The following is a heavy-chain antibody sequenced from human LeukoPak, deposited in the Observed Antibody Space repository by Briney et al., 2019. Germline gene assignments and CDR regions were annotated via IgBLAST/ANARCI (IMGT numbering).Heavy chain of an antibody. CDR2: INTNTGNP. V-gene: IGHV7-4-1*02. J-gene: IGHJ3*02. CDR1: GYTFTYYD. CDR3: ARPNPLMAAAGIPYGAFDI. Sequence: VASVKVSCKASGYTFTYYDINWVRQATGQGLEWMGWINTNTGNPTYAQGFTGRFVFSLDTSVSTAYLQISSLKAEDTAVYYCARPNPLMAAAGIPYGAFDIWGQGTMVTVSS. D-gene: IGHD6-13*01.